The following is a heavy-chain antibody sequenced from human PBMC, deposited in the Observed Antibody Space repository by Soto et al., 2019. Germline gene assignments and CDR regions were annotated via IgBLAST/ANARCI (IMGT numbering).Heavy chain of an antibody. D-gene: IGHD1-26*01. Sequence: EVQLVESGGGLVQPGGSLKLSCAASGYTFSDSAMHWVRQASGKGLEWVGRIGSKANSYATVYAASVKGRFTISRDDSKNTAYLQMNSLKTEDTAVYYCARLWSEREPNFDSWGQGTLVSVSS. CDR2: IGSKANSYAT. CDR3: ARLWSEREPNFDS. V-gene: IGHV3-73*02. CDR1: GYTFSDSA. J-gene: IGHJ4*02.